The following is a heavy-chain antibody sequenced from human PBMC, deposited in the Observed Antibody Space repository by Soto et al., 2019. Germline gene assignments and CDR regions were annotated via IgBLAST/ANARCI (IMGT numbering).Heavy chain of an antibody. CDR2: IYSGGST. CDR1: GFTVSSKY. D-gene: IGHD3-22*01. CDR3: ARGGYDSSGYSSRAFDI. J-gene: IGHJ3*02. V-gene: IGHV3-66*01. Sequence: GGSQRLSCGASGFTVSSKYMSWVRQAPGTGLEWVSVIYSGGSTYYADSVKGRFTISRDTSKNTLYLQMNSLRAEDTAVYYCARGGYDSSGYSSRAFDIWGQGTMVTVSS.